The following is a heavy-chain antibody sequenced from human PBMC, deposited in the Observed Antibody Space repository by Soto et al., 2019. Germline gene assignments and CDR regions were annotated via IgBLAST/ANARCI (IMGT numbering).Heavy chain of an antibody. Sequence: QVQLVESGGGVVQPGRSLRLSCXXXGFTFSSYGMHWVRQAPGKGLEWVAFIWHDGGNKFYAESVKGRFTISRDNSKNTLYLQMTSLSAEDTAMYYCARDGDVNTGFGKDYWGQGTLVTVSS. D-gene: IGHD3-16*01. CDR3: ARDGDVNTGFGKDY. CDR2: IWHDGGNK. J-gene: IGHJ4*02. CDR1: GFTFSSYG. V-gene: IGHV3-33*01.